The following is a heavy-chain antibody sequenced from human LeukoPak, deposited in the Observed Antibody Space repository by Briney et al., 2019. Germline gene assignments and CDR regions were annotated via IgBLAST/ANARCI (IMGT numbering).Heavy chain of an antibody. CDR3: ARSSLFDAFDI. CDR1: GGSINSYY. Sequence: PSETLSLTCTVSGGSINSYYWSWIRQPPGKGLEWIGYIYYSGITNYNPSLKSRVTISVDTSKNQFSLKLTSVTAADTALYYCARSSLFDAFDIWGQGTMVTVSS. D-gene: IGHD3-10*01. J-gene: IGHJ3*02. V-gene: IGHV4-59*01. CDR2: IYYSGIT.